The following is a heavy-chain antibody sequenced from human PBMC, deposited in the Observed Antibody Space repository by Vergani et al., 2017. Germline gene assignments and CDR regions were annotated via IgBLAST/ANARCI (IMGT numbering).Heavy chain of an antibody. CDR3: ASLSASSSNYVGF. CDR1: GNTFTGYY. D-gene: IGHD6-13*01. V-gene: IGHV1-2*02. J-gene: IGHJ4*02. CDR2: IHPNSGDT. Sequence: QVQLVQSGSELKRPGASVKVSCKASGNTFTGYYMHWVRQAPGQGLEWMGWIHPNSGDTNYAQKFQGRVTVTRDTSISTAYMDLSRLRSDDTAVYYCASLSASSSNYVGFWDQGTVVTVSS.